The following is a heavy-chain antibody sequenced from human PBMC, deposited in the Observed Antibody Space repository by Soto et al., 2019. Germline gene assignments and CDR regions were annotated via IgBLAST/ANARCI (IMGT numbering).Heavy chain of an antibody. CDR1: GFTFSDHY. J-gene: IGHJ6*03. CDR3: ARVRDNWNDQEKYYYYYYMDV. CDR2: TRNKANSYTT. Sequence: EVQLVESGGGLVQPGGSLRLSCAASGFTFSDHYMDWVRQAPGKGLEWVARTRNKANSYTTEYAASVKARFTISRDDSKDSLYLQKNSLKPEDTVVYYCARVRDNWNDQEKYYYYYYMDVWGKGTTVTVSS. V-gene: IGHV3-72*01. D-gene: IGHD1-1*01.